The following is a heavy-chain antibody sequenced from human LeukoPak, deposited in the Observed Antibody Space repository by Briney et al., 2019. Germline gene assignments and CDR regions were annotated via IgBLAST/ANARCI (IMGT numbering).Heavy chain of an antibody. CDR3: AREAPDYGDYFFDY. CDR2: INPNSGGT. J-gene: IGHJ4*02. Sequence: ASVKDSCKASGYTFTGYYMHWVRQAPGQGLEWMGWINPNSGGTNYAQKFQGRVTMTRDTSISTAYMELSRLRSDDTAVYYWAREAPDYGDYFFDYWGQGSLVTVSS. D-gene: IGHD4-17*01. V-gene: IGHV1-2*02. CDR1: GYTFTGYY.